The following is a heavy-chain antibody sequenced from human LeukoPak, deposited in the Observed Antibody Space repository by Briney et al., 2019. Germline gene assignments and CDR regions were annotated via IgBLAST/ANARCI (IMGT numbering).Heavy chain of an antibody. V-gene: IGHV3-11*04. Sequence: GGSLRLSCAASGFTFSDYYMSWIRQAPGKGLEWVSYISSSSSTIYYADSVKGRFTISRDNAKNSLYLQMNSLRAEDTAVYYCARDQFKAVASYWGQGTLVTVSS. J-gene: IGHJ4*02. CDR1: GFTFSDYY. CDR3: ARDQFKAVASY. CDR2: ISSSSSTI. D-gene: IGHD6-19*01.